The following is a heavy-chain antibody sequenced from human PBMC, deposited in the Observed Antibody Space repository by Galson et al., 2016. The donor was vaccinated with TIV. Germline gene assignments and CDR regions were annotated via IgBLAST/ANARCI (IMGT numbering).Heavy chain of an antibody. CDR2: ISYDGGN. CDR1: GFTFSSYP. D-gene: IGHD1-14*01. V-gene: IGHV3-30-3*01. J-gene: IGHJ4*02. Sequence: SLRLSCAASGFTFSSYPMNWVRQAPGKGLEWVAVISYDGGNNADSVKGRFTISRDKSKNTLYLQMNSLRAEDTAVYYCARTLTSYYFDYWGQGTLVTVSS. CDR3: ARTLTSYYFDY.